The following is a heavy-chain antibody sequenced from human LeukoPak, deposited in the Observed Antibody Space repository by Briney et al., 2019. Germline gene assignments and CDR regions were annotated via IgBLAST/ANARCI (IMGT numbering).Heavy chain of an antibody. CDR1: GFAFSNAW. D-gene: IGHD3-22*01. J-gene: IGHJ4*02. CDR3: AKEAPYYYDSRYLDY. V-gene: IGHV3-23*01. CDR2: ISGSGGST. Sequence: PGGSLRLSCAASGFAFSNAWMTWVRQAPGKGLEWVSAISGSGGSTYYADSVKGRFTISRDNSKNTLYLQMNSLRAEDTAVYYCAKEAPYYYDSRYLDYWGQGTLVTVSS.